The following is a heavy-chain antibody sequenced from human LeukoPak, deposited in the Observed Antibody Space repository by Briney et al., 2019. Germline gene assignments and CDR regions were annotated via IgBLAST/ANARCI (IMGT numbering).Heavy chain of an antibody. D-gene: IGHD3-10*01. CDR3: ARRKVGYYYGSGAYYYYMDV. J-gene: IGHJ6*03. Sequence: ASVKVSCKASGYTFTGYYMHWVRQAPGQGLEWMGWINPNSGGTNYAQKFQGRVTMTRDTSISTAYMELSRLRSDDTAVYYCARRKVGYYYGSGAYYYYMDVWGKGTTVTISS. V-gene: IGHV1-2*02. CDR1: GYTFTGYY. CDR2: INPNSGGT.